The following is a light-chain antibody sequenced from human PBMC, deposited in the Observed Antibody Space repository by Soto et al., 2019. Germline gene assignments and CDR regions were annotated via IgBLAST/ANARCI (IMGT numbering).Light chain of an antibody. V-gene: IGKV1-12*02. CDR3: QQTNSFPWT. CDR2: AAA. CDR1: QGIATW. Sequence: DFLMTQSPSSVSASVGDRVTITCRASQGIATWLAWFQQKPGKAPKLLIYAAASLQSGVPSRFSGSGSGTDFTLTISSLQPEDFATYYCQQTNSFPWTFGQGTKVEIK. J-gene: IGKJ1*01.